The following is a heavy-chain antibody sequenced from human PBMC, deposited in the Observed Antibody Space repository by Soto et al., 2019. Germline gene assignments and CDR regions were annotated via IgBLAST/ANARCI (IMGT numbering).Heavy chain of an antibody. V-gene: IGHV4-59*01. D-gene: IGHD3-22*01. CDR2: IYYSGST. CDR3: ARVLAGSGYLDY. J-gene: IGHJ4*02. CDR1: GGSISSYY. Sequence: SETLSLTCTVSGGSISSYYWSWIRQPPGKGLEWIGYIYYSGSTNYNPSLKSRVTISVDTSKNQFSLKLSSVTAADTAVYYCARVLAGSGYLDYWGQGTLVTVSS.